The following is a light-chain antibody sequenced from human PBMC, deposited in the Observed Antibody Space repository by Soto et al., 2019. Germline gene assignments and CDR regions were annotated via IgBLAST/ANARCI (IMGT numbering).Light chain of an antibody. Sequence: EIMMKQSPATLSVSPGERVTLSCRASQGLSSNLAWYQQKPGQAPRLLIYGASNRATGIPDRFSGSGSGTDFTLTISRLEPEDFAVYYCQQYGSSGTFGQGTKVDIK. J-gene: IGKJ1*01. CDR2: GAS. CDR3: QQYGSSGT. V-gene: IGKV3-20*01. CDR1: QGLSSN.